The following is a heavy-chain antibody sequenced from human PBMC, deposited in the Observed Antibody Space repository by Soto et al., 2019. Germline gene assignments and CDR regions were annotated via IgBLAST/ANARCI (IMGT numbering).Heavy chain of an antibody. J-gene: IGHJ4*02. D-gene: IGHD6-6*01. CDR3: ARDYSRSSGRMVDY. CDR1: GFTFSTYA. Sequence: QVQLVESGGGVVQSGRSLRLSCAASGFTFSTYAMQWVRQAPGKGLEWVAVIWYDGSNKYYGDYVKGRFTISRDNSKNTLYLQMNSLRLEDTAIYYCARDYSRSSGRMVDYWGQGTLVTVSS. CDR2: IWYDGSNK. V-gene: IGHV3-33*01.